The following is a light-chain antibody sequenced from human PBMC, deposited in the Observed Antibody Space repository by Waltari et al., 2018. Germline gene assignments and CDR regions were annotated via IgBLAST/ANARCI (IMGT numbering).Light chain of an antibody. CDR3: QQSYSTPRLT. Sequence: IQMTQSPSSLSASVGDRVTITCRASQSISNYLNWYQQKPEKAPKLLIYAASSLQSGVPSRFSGSGSGTDFTLTSSSLQPEDFATYYCQQSYSTPRLTFGGGTKVEIK. CDR2: AAS. CDR1: QSISNY. J-gene: IGKJ4*01. V-gene: IGKV1-39*01.